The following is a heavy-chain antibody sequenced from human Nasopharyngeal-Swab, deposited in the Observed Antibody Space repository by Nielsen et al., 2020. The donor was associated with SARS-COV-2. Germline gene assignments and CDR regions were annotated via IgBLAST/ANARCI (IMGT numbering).Heavy chain of an antibody. V-gene: IGHV4-39*01. D-gene: IGHD6-6*01. J-gene: IGHJ2*01. CDR2: IFYSETP. Sequence: SQTLSLTCTLSGASATSNHYFWGWVRQPPGEGLEWIGRIFYSETPSYTPSLKSRVTISVDRTRNQFSLRLSSVAAADTAVYYCARHAFCSSFSHNWYFDLWGRGTLVTVSS. CDR1: GASATSNHYF. CDR3: ARHAFCSSFSHNWYFDL.